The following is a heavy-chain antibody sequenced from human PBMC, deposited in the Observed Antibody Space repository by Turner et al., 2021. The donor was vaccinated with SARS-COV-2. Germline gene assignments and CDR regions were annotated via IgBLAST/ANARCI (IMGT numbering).Heavy chain of an antibody. Sequence: EVQVLESGGSLVQPGVSLRLSCAASGFTFSDYAMSWVRQAPGKGLQWVATVSGTGSSTYYADSVKGRFSISRDNSKNTLYLQLISLRADDTAVYYCAKSIPSTGFVFDYWGQGTLVTVSS. CDR2: VSGTGSST. CDR3: AKSIPSTGFVFDY. CDR1: GFTFSDYA. V-gene: IGHV3-23*01. J-gene: IGHJ4*02. D-gene: IGHD3-9*01.